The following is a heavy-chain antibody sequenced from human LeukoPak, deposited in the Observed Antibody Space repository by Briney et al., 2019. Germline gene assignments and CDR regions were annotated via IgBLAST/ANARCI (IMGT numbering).Heavy chain of an antibody. D-gene: IGHD3-10*01. CDR1: GFTFSDYY. Sequence: PGGSLRLSCAASGFTFSDYYMSWIRQAPGKGLEWVSYISSSSSYTNYADSVKGRFTISRDNAKNSLYLQMHSLRAEDTAVYYCARVLTYYYGSGSPSYYYYYYGMDVWGQGTTVTVSS. CDR3: ARVLTYYYGSGSPSYYYYYYGMDV. V-gene: IGHV3-11*05. J-gene: IGHJ6*02. CDR2: ISSSSSYT.